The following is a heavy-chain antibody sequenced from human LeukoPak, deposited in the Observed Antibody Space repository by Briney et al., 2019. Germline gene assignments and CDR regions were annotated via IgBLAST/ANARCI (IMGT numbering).Heavy chain of an antibody. CDR2: IRYDGSNK. D-gene: IGHD3-10*01. J-gene: IGHJ5*02. CDR3: AKDPSHSYYYGSGSSWFDP. V-gene: IGHV3-30*02. CDR1: GFTFSSYG. Sequence: GGSRRLSCAASGFTFSSYGMHWVRQAPGKGLEWVAFIRYDGSNKYYADSVKGRFTISRDNSKNTLYLQMNSLRAEDTAVYYCAKDPSHSYYYGSGSSWFDPWGQGTLVTVSS.